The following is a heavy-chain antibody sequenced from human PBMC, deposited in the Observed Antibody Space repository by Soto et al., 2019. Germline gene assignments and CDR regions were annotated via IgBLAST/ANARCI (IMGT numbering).Heavy chain of an antibody. J-gene: IGHJ6*02. Sequence: SETLSLTXAVSGYSITSGYYWGWIRQPPGKGLEWIGSIYHSGNTYYNPSLKSRVTISVDTSKNQFSLRLSSVTAADTAVYYCAREGGTYCSGGSCYSDYYYYAMDVWGQGTTVTVSS. V-gene: IGHV4-38-2*02. CDR3: AREGGTYCSGGSCYSDYYYYAMDV. CDR2: IYHSGNT. D-gene: IGHD2-15*01. CDR1: GYSITSGYY.